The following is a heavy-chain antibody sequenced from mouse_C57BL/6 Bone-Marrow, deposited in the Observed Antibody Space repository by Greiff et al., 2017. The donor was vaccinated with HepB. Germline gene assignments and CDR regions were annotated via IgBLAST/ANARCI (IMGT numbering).Heavy chain of an antibody. D-gene: IGHD1-1*01. CDR3: ARAFYYYGKDYYAMDY. Sequence: DVQLVESEGGLVQPGSSMKLSCTASGFTFSDYYMAWVRQVPEKGLEWVANINYDGSSTYYLDSLKSRFIISRDNAKNILYLQMSSLKSEDTATYYCARAFYYYGKDYYAMDYWGQGTSVTVSS. CDR1: GFTFSDYY. V-gene: IGHV5-16*01. CDR2: INYDGSST. J-gene: IGHJ4*01.